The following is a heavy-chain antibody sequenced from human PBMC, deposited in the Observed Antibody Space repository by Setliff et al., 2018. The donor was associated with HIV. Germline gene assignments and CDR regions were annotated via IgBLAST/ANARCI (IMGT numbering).Heavy chain of an antibody. CDR3: ARRPYNSGWTPDS. CDR2: IDPGDSDT. D-gene: IGHD6-19*01. V-gene: IGHV5-51*01. CDR1: GYSFTSYR. Sequence: GESLKISCKGSGYSFTSYRIDWVRQMPGKGLEWMGIIDPGDSDTRYSPSFQGQVTISADKSINTAYLQWSSLKASDTAMYYCARRPYNSGWTPDSWGQGTLVTVS. J-gene: IGHJ4*02.